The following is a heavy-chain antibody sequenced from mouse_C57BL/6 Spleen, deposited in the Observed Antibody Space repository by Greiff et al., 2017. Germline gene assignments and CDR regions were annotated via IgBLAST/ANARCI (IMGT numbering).Heavy chain of an antibody. CDR3: TRGFFAY. Sequence: QVQLQQSGAELVRPGASVTLSCKASGYTFTDYEMHWVKQTPVLGLEWIGAIDPETGGTAYNQKFKGKAILTADKSSSTAYMELRSLTSEDSAVYYCTRGFFAYWGQGTLVTVSA. J-gene: IGHJ3*01. V-gene: IGHV1-15*01. CDR2: IDPETGGT. CDR1: GYTFTDYE.